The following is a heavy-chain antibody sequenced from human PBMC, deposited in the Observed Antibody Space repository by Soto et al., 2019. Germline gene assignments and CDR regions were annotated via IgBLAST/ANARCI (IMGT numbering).Heavy chain of an antibody. CDR2: IYYSGST. V-gene: IGHV4-59*08. Sequence: SETLSLTCTVSGGSISSYYWSWIRQPPGKGLECIGYIYYSGSTNYNPSLKSRVTISVDTSKNQFSLKLSSVTAADTAVYYCARGYSSSWYRLQDRALFHFDYWGQGTLVTVSS. J-gene: IGHJ4*02. D-gene: IGHD6-13*01. CDR3: ARGYSSSWYRLQDRALFHFDY. CDR1: GGSISSYY.